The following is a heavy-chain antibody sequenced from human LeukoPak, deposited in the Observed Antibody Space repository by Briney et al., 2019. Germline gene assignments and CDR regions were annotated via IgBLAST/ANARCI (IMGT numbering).Heavy chain of an antibody. Sequence: SETLSLTCTVSGGSISSGGYYWSWIRQRPGKGLEWIGYIYYSGSTYYNPSLKSRVTISVDTSKNQFSLKLSSVTAADTAVYYCARGLSYSPDAFDIWGQGTMVTVSS. CDR2: IYYSGST. D-gene: IGHD3-10*01. CDR1: GGSISSGGYY. V-gene: IGHV4-31*03. J-gene: IGHJ3*02. CDR3: ARGLSYSPDAFDI.